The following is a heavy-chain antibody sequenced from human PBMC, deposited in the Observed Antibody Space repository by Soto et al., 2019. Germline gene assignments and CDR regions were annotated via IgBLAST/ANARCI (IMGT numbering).Heavy chain of an antibody. Sequence: QVQLVQSGAEVKKPGASVKVSCKASGYTFTSYGISWVRQAPGQGLEWIGWISADNGNTNYAQKLQGRVTMTTDTSTSTAYMELRSLRSDDTAVYYCARDLGVSIHRIAVAGDGFVYWVQGTLVTVSS. D-gene: IGHD6-19*01. CDR2: ISADNGNT. V-gene: IGHV1-18*01. CDR1: GYTFTSYG. J-gene: IGHJ4*02. CDR3: ARDLGVSIHRIAVAGDGFVY.